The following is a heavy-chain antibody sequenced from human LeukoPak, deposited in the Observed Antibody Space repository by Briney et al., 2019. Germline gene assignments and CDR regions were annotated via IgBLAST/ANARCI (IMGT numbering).Heavy chain of an antibody. CDR3: AREIIGGASFLDY. CDR1: GFTFDDYA. V-gene: IGHV3-9*01. CDR2: ISWNSGSI. J-gene: IGHJ4*02. D-gene: IGHD1-26*01. Sequence: PGRSLRLSCAASGFTFDDYAMHWVRQAPGKGLEWVSGISWNSGSIGYADSVKGRFTISRDNARSSLYLQMDSLRAEDTAVYFCAREIIGGASFLDYWGQGTLVTVSS.